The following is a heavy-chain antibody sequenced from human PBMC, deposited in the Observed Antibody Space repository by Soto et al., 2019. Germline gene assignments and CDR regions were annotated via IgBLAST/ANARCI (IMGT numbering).Heavy chain of an antibody. CDR3: AGSFGVAAAGPFDY. D-gene: IGHD6-13*01. Sequence: QVQLQESGPGLVKPSQTLSLTCTVSGGSIRSGGYYWSWIRQHPGKGMEWIGYIYYSGSTYYNPSLKSRVTISVDTSKNQFSLKLSSVTAADTAVYYCAGSFGVAAAGPFDYRGQGTLVTVSA. CDR2: IYYSGST. V-gene: IGHV4-31*03. J-gene: IGHJ4*02. CDR1: GGSIRSGGYY.